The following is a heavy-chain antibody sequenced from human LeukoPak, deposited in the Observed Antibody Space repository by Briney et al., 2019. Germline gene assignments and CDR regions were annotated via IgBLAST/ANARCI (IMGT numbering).Heavy chain of an antibody. CDR1: GFTFSSYA. V-gene: IGHV3-30*04. CDR2: ISYDGSNK. D-gene: IGHD1-26*01. CDR3: ARDYGTGSGSYRGGLYY. Sequence: GGSLRLSCAASGFTFSSYAMHWVRQAPGKGLEWVAVISYDGSNKYYADSVKGRFTISRDNSKNTLYLQMNSLRAEDTAVYYCARDYGTGSGSYRGGLYYWGQGTLVTVSS. J-gene: IGHJ4*02.